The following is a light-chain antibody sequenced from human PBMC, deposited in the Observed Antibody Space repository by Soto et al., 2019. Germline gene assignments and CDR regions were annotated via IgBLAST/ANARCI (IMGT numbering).Light chain of an antibody. J-gene: IGKJ1*01. Sequence: EIELTQSPGTLSLSPGERATLSCKASQSISSTLLAWYQQKTGQAPRLLIYSSSIRATGIPDRFSGSGSGTDFTLTISRLEPEDFAVYYCQQYGSSGTFGQGTKVDIK. CDR2: SSS. CDR1: QSISSTL. CDR3: QQYGSSGT. V-gene: IGKV3-20*01.